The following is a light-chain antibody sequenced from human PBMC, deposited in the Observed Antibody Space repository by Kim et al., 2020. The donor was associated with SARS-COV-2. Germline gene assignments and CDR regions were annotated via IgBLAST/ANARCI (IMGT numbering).Light chain of an antibody. J-gene: IGKJ2*01. Sequence: PGAGATLSCRASQRVSGNYLAWYQQKPGLAPRLLIYGAFSRATGIPDRFRGGGAGTAFTLTITALEPEDFAVYYCQQYGDLHQTFGQWTKLE. CDR3: QQYGDLHQT. CDR1: QRVSGNY. V-gene: IGKV3-20*01. CDR2: GAF.